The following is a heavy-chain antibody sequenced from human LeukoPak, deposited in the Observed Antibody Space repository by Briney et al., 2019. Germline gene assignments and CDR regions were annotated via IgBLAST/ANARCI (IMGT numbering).Heavy chain of an antibody. J-gene: IGHJ4*02. Sequence: SETLSRTCTVSDGSISSGDYYWSWIRQPPGKGLEWIGYIYYSGSTYYNPSLKSRVTMSVDTSKNQFSLKLSSVTAADTAVYYCARVSYDYVWGSYLPFDYWGQGTLVTVSS. V-gene: IGHV4-30-4*08. D-gene: IGHD3-16*02. CDR3: ARVSYDYVWGSYLPFDY. CDR2: IYYSGST. CDR1: DGSISSGDYY.